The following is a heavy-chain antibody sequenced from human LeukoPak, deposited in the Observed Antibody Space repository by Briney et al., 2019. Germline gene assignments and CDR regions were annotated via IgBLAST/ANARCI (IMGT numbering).Heavy chain of an antibody. Sequence: SETLSLTCTVSGGSISTYYWNWIRQPAGKGLEWIGRIYTSGTTNYNPSLKSRVTMSVDTSKNQFSLKPSSVTAADTAVYYCARDSYSGYERAFDIWGQGTMVTVSS. CDR3: ARDSYSGYERAFDI. CDR1: GGSISTYY. J-gene: IGHJ3*02. D-gene: IGHD5-12*01. V-gene: IGHV4-4*07. CDR2: IYTSGTT.